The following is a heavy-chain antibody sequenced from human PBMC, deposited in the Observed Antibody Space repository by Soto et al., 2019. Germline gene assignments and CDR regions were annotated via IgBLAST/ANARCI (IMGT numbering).Heavy chain of an antibody. CDR3: ARVCGDPSNWFDP. V-gene: IGHV4-34*01. J-gene: IGHJ5*02. Sequence: SETLSLTCAVYGGSFSGYYWSWIRQPPGKGLEWIGEINHSGSTNYNPSLKSRVTISVDTSKNQFSLKLSSVTAADTAVYYCARVCGDPSNWFDPWGQGTLVTVSS. CDR1: GGSFSGYY. D-gene: IGHD4-17*01. CDR2: INHSGST.